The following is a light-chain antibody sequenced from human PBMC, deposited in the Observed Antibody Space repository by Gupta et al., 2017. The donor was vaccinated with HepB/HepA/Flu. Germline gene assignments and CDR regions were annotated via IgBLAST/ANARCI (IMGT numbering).Light chain of an antibody. CDR1: TGAVTSDFW. Sequence: QTVVTQEPSLTVSPGGTVTLTCASSTGAVTSDFWTNWFQQKPGQNPRALIYRRSNKQSWTPARFSGSALEGKAALTLSGVQAEDEDEYYCQLHDGGDWVFGGGTKLTVL. CDR2: RRS. V-gene: IGLV7-43*01. J-gene: IGLJ3*02. CDR3: QLHDGGDWV.